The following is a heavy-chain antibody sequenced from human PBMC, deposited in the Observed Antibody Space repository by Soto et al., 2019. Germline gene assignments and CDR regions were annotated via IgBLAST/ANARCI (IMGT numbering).Heavy chain of an antibody. J-gene: IGHJ4*02. D-gene: IGHD3-9*01. Sequence: SVKVSCKASGGTFSSYAISWVRQAPGQGLEWMGGIIPIFGTANYAQKFQGRVTITADESTSTAYMELSSLRSEDTAVYYCARDYDILTGLPDYWGQGTLVTVSS. CDR2: IIPIFGTA. CDR1: GGTFSSYA. CDR3: ARDYDILTGLPDY. V-gene: IGHV1-69*13.